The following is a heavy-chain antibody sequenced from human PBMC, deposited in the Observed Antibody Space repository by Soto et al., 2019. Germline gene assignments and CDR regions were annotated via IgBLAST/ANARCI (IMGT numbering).Heavy chain of an antibody. CDR3: ATRASNSWRGGTAYFAS. D-gene: IGHD6-13*01. CDR2: FDPERGET. J-gene: IGHJ4*01. V-gene: IGHV1-24*01. Sequence: ASVKVSCKVSGYTVTELSMHWVLQAPGKGREWMGGFDPERGETIYAQKFQGRVTMPEDTSTDTAYMELSSLRSDDTAVYYCATRASNSWRGGTAYFASRVHGAPVTVFS. CDR1: GYTVTELS.